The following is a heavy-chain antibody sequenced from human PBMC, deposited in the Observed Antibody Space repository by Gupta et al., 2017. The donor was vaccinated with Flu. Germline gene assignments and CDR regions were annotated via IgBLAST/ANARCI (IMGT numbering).Heavy chain of an antibody. Sequence: QVQLVESGGGVVQPGRSLRLSCAASGPSFSRHGIHWVRQAPGKGLEWVAVISYDGSNKYYAASVKGRFTISRDNSKDTLYLQMSDLRGEDTAVYYCVIEKWHEDYWGQGTLVTVSS. D-gene: IGHD5-12*01. J-gene: IGHJ4*02. CDR1: GPSFSRHG. CDR2: ISYDGSNK. V-gene: IGHV3-30*03. CDR3: VIEKWHEDY.